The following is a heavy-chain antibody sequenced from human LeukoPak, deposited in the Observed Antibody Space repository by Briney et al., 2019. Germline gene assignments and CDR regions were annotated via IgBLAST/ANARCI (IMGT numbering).Heavy chain of an antibody. J-gene: IGHJ5*02. D-gene: IGHD6-13*01. CDR2: IYHSGST. CDR1: GGSISSHY. V-gene: IGHV4-59*11. Sequence: SETLSLTCTVSGGSISSHYLSWIRQAPGKGLEWIAYIYHSGSTDYNPSLKSRVTVSVDTSKNQFSLNLRSVTAADTAVYYCARGNRAGYSSSWYAPNNSWFDPWGQGTLVTVSS. CDR3: ARGNRAGYSSSWYAPNNSWFDP.